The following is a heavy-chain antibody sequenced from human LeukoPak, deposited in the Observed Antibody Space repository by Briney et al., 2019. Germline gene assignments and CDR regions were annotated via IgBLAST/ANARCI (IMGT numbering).Heavy chain of an antibody. Sequence: GGSLRLSCVASGFSFRNYAIHWVRQAPGKGLEYVSVINTDGRITYYADSVKGRFTISRDNSKNTVYLQMGSLRGEDMAVYYCTRDGGSFCDLDYWGQGALVTVSS. CDR3: TRDGGSFCDLDY. CDR1: GFSFRNYA. J-gene: IGHJ4*02. CDR2: INTDGRIT. D-gene: IGHD1-26*01. V-gene: IGHV3-64*02.